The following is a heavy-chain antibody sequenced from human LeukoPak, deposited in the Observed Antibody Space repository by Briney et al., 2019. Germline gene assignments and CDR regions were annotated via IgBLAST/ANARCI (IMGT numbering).Heavy chain of an antibody. CDR2: INHSGST. J-gene: IGHJ4*02. Sequence: PSETLSLTCAVYGGSFSGYYWSWIRQPPGKGLEWIGEINHSGSTNYNPSLKSRVTISADTSKNQFSLKLSSVTAADTAVYYCARGSRYYGSGSYPIKRRCYFDYWGQGTLVTVSS. V-gene: IGHV4-34*01. CDR3: ARGSRYYGSGSYPIKRRCYFDY. D-gene: IGHD3-10*01. CDR1: GGSFSGYY.